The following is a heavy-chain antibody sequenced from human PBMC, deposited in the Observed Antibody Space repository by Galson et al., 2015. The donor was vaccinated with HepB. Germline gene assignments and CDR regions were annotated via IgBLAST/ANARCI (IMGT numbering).Heavy chain of an antibody. J-gene: IGHJ4*02. Sequence: LRLSCAASGFTFSSYAMHWVRQAPGKGLEWVAVISYDGSNKYYADSVKGRFTISRDNSKNTLYLQMNSLRAEDTAVYYCARGYVQQWLGPDYWGQGTLVTVSS. V-gene: IGHV3-30-3*01. CDR1: GFTFSSYA. CDR3: ARGYVQQWLGPDY. D-gene: IGHD6-19*01. CDR2: ISYDGSNK.